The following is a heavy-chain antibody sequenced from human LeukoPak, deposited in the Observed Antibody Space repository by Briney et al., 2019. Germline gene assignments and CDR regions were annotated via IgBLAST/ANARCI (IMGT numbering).Heavy chain of an antibody. D-gene: IGHD3-16*01. CDR3: ARVVPGDDAFDI. J-gene: IGHJ3*02. CDR2: INPSGGST. Sequence: GASVKVSCKASGYTFTSYYMHWVRQAPGQGLEWMGIINPSGGSTSYAQKFQGRVTMTRNASISTAYMELSSLRSEDTAVYYCARVVPGDDAFDIWGQGTMVTVSS. V-gene: IGHV1-46*01. CDR1: GYTFTSYY.